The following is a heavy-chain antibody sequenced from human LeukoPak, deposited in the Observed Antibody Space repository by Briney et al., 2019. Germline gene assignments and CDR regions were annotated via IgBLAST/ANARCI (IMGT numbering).Heavy chain of an antibody. Sequence: GASVKVSCNASGYTFTNYGISWVRQAPGQGLEWMGWISAYNGDTKYAQNLQGRVTMTTDTSTSTAYMELRSLRSDDTAVYYCARDRKYGFDYWGQGTLVTVSS. CDR1: GYTFTNYG. V-gene: IGHV1-18*01. D-gene: IGHD1-14*01. CDR3: ARDRKYGFDY. CDR2: ISAYNGDT. J-gene: IGHJ4*02.